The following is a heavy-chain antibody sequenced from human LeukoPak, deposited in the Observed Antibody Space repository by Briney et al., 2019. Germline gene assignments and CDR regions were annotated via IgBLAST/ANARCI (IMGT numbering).Heavy chain of an antibody. Sequence: GASVKVSCKASGYTFTSYDINWVRQATGQGLEWMGWMNPNSGNTGYAQKFQGRVTMTRNTSISTAYMELSSLRSDDTAVYYCARDPYYDFWSGYWGGNAFDIWGQGTMVTVSS. J-gene: IGHJ3*02. V-gene: IGHV1-8*01. CDR2: MNPNSGNT. CDR1: GYTFTSYD. D-gene: IGHD3-3*01. CDR3: ARDPYYDFWSGYWGGNAFDI.